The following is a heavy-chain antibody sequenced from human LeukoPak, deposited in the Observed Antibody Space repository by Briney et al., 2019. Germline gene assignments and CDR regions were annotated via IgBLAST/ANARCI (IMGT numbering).Heavy chain of an antibody. D-gene: IGHD2-15*01. CDR1: GGSISNYY. CDR2: ILTSGST. J-gene: IGHJ4*02. Sequence: SETLSLTCTVPGGSISNYYWSWIRQPAGKGLEWIGRILTSGSTYYNPSLKSRVTISVDTSKNQFSLKLSSVTAADTAVYYCARHIPDCSGGSCWLFDYWGQGTLVTVSS. CDR3: ARHIPDCSGGSCWLFDY. V-gene: IGHV4-4*07.